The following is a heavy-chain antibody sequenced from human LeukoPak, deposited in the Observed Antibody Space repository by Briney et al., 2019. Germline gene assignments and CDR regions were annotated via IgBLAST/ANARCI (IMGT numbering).Heavy chain of an antibody. Sequence: PSETLSLTCTISGGSLSSYYWSWIRQPPGRGLEWIGYIYASGSTSYNPSLKSRVTISVDTSENQFSLKLNSVTAADTAVYYCARTSGYYYSYAFDIWGQGTMVTVSS. CDR2: IYASGST. CDR3: ARTSGYYYSYAFDI. CDR1: GGSLSSYY. J-gene: IGHJ3*02. V-gene: IGHV4-4*09. D-gene: IGHD3-22*01.